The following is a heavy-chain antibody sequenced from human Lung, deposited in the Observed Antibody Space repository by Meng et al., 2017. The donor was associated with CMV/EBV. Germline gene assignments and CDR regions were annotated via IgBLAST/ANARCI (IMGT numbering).Heavy chain of an antibody. D-gene: IGHD3-3*01. CDR1: GGTLSSDA. CDR2: SSGSGGST. CDR3: AKGDDFWSPYYFDY. Sequence: ASGGTLSSDAMSGVRQAPGEGLEGVSASSGSGGSTYYADSVKGRFTISRDNSKNTLYLQMNSLRAEDTAVYYCAKGDDFWSPYYFDYWGQGTLVTVSS. V-gene: IGHV3-23*01. J-gene: IGHJ4*02.